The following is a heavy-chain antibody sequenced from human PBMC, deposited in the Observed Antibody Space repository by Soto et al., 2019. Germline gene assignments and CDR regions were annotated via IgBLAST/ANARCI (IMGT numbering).Heavy chain of an antibody. J-gene: IGHJ4*02. D-gene: IGHD1-26*01. CDR3: ARSSPRGEQLFFDF. CDR2: IYSTGTT. Sequence: SETLSLTCTVSNGSIRAYYWNWIRQPAGKGLEWIGRIYSTGTTYFNPSLKSRVTMSVDTSTNQFSLRLTSVTAADTAMYYCARSSPRGEQLFFDFWGQGAQVTVSS. V-gene: IGHV4-4*07. CDR1: NGSIRAYY.